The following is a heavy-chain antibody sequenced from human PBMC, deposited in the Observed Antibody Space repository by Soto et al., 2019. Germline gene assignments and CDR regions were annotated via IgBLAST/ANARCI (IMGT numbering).Heavy chain of an antibody. Sequence: QVQLQESGPGLVRPSETLSLTCTVSSDSISSYYWIWIRQSPGKGLEWIGYTDYSGNTNYNPSLKSRVTLSGDTSKNQFSRRLTSVTAADTAVYYCARAVGDPLYYLNYWGQGTLVTVSS. V-gene: IGHV4-59*08. CDR2: TDYSGNT. D-gene: IGHD6-19*01. CDR1: SDSISSYY. CDR3: ARAVGDPLYYLNY. J-gene: IGHJ4*02.